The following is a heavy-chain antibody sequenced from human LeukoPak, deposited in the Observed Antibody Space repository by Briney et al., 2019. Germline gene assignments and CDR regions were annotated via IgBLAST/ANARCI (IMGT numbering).Heavy chain of an antibody. Sequence: GGTLRLSCAASGFTLSNAWMNCVRQAPSQGRECFGLIKRKANGETRDYAAPVKGRLTISRDDSTKTLYLQMNSLKPADTAVYYCTTDRMIYATNWAVSWFDPWGQGTLVTVSS. J-gene: IGHJ5*02. V-gene: IGHV3-15*01. CDR3: TTDRMIYATNWAVSWFDP. CDR2: IKRKANGETR. D-gene: IGHD2-8*01. CDR1: GFTLSNAW.